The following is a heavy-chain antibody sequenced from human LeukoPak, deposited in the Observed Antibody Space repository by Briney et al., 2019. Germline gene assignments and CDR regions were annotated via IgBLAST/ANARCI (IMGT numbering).Heavy chain of an antibody. CDR2: ISYDGSNK. J-gene: IGHJ1*01. Sequence: GGSLRLSCAASGFTFSSYAMSWVRQAPGKGLEWVAVISYDGSNKYYADSVKGRFTISRDNSKNTLYLQMNSLRAEDTAVYYCARERGPGKPQKSYFQHWGQGTLVTVSS. D-gene: IGHD1-14*01. CDR3: ARERGPGKPQKSYFQH. V-gene: IGHV3-30-3*01. CDR1: GFTFSSYA.